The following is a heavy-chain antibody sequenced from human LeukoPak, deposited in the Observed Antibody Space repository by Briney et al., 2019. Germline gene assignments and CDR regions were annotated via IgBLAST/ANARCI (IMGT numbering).Heavy chain of an antibody. J-gene: IGHJ4*02. V-gene: IGHV1-18*01. CDR3: ARDPAMVRGVGGY. D-gene: IGHD3-10*01. CDR1: GGTFSSYA. Sequence: ASVKVSCKASGGTFSSYAISWVRQAPGQGLEWMGWISAYNGNTNYAQKLQGRVTMTTDTSTSTAYMELRSLRSDDTAVYYGARDPAMVRGVGGYWGQGTLVAVSS. CDR2: ISAYNGNT.